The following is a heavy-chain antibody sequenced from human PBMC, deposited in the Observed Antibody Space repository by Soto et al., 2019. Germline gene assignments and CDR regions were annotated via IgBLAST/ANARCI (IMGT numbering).Heavy chain of an antibody. V-gene: IGHV3-33*06. CDR2: IWYDGSSE. D-gene: IGHD6-19*01. J-gene: IGHJ4*02. Sequence: GGSLRLSCAASGFTFSSYAMHWVRQAPGKGLEWVALIWYDGSSEYYTDSVRGRFTISRDNSKNTLYLQMDSLRAEDTAVYYCAKDLRQWLIGGFDYWGQGALVTAPQ. CDR3: AKDLRQWLIGGFDY. CDR1: GFTFSSYA.